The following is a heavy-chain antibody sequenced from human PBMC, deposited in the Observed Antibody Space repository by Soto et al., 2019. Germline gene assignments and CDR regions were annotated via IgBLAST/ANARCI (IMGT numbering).Heavy chain of an antibody. D-gene: IGHD3-10*01. Sequence: QVQLVQSGAEVKKPGSSVKVSCKASGGTLSSYAISWVRQAPGQGLEWMGGIIPIFGTANYAQKFQGRVTITADKSTSTAYMELSSLISEDTAVYYWAREGSAYYYGSEPTRYFDYWGQGTLVPVSS. CDR3: AREGSAYYYGSEPTRYFDY. CDR1: GGTLSSYA. CDR2: IIPIFGTA. J-gene: IGHJ4*02. V-gene: IGHV1-69*06.